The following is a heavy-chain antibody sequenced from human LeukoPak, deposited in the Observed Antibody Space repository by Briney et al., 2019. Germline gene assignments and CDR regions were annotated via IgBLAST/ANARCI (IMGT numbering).Heavy chain of an antibody. CDR1: GFTFSSYE. CDR3: ARVRRNWNDRSPYYMDV. J-gene: IGHJ6*03. D-gene: IGHD1-20*01. V-gene: IGHV3-48*03. Sequence: GGSLRLSCAASGFTFSSYEMNWARQAPGKGLEWVSYISSSDSTIYYADSVKGRFTISRDNAKNSLYLQMNSLRAEDTAVYYCARVRRNWNDRSPYYMDVWGKGTTVTVSS. CDR2: ISSSDSTI.